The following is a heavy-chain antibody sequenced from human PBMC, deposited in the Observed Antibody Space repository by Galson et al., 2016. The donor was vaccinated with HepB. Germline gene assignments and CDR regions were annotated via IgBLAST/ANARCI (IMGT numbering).Heavy chain of an antibody. CDR2: TYWDDDK. Sequence: PALVKPTQTLTLTCTFSGSSLTTSGVGVGWIRQPPGKALEWLALTYWDDDKRYSPSLESRLTINKDTSKNQVVLILTTMDPVETATYYCAHSDWGSNAFDIWGQGTMVTVSS. V-gene: IGHV2-5*02. J-gene: IGHJ3*02. CDR1: GSSLTTSGVG. CDR3: AHSDWGSNAFDI. D-gene: IGHD7-27*01.